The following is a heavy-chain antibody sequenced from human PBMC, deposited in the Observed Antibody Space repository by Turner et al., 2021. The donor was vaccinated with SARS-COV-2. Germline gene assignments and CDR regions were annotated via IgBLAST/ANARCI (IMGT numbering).Heavy chain of an antibody. CDR2: IIPILGRA. CDR3: AREGYYGMLAGPIRGDFDY. D-gene: IGHD3-9*01. J-gene: IGHJ4*02. Sequence: QVQLVQPGAEVRKPGSSVKVSCKASGGPFSSYGISWVRQAPGQGLEWRGRIIPILGRANYAKKIPGSVTITADKSTSTAYMELSSLRSEDTAVYYGAREGYYGMLAGPIRGDFDYWGQGTLVTVSS. V-gene: IGHV1-69*04. CDR1: GGPFSSYG.